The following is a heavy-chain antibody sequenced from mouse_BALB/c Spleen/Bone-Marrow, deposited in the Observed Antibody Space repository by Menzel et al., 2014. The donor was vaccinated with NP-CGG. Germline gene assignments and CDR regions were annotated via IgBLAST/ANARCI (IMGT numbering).Heavy chain of an antibody. CDR2: ISSLAYSI. CDR1: GFTFSDYG. CDR3: ARGQGATGAMDY. J-gene: IGHJ4*01. Sequence: DVKLVESGGGLVQPGGSRKLSCAAFGFTFSDYGMAWVRLSPGKGPEWVAFISSLAYSIYYADTVTGRFTISRENAKNTLYLEMSSLRSEDTAMYYCARGQGATGAMDYWGQGTSVTVSS. D-gene: IGHD3-1*01. V-gene: IGHV5-15*02.